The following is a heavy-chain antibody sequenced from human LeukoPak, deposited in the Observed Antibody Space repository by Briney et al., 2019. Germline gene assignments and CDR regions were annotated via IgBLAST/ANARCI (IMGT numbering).Heavy chain of an antibody. CDR2: ISAYNGNT. CDR1: GYTFTSYY. Sequence: GASVKVSCKASGYTFTSYYMHWVRQAPGQGLEWMGWISAYNGNTNYAQKLQGRVTMTTDTSTSTAYMELRSLRSDDTAVYYCARDLEAVAGFDWFDPWGQGTLVTVSS. CDR3: ARDLEAVAGFDWFDP. D-gene: IGHD6-19*01. V-gene: IGHV1-18*04. J-gene: IGHJ5*02.